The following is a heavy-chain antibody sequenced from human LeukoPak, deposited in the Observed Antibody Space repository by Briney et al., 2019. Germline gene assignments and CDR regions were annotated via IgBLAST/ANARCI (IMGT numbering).Heavy chain of an antibody. D-gene: IGHD6-19*01. CDR1: GFTFSSSA. CDR2: SGTDGDT. V-gene: IGHV3-23*01. J-gene: IGHJ4*02. CDR3: AVRSIAVAGTAFDY. Sequence: GGSLRLSCAASGFTFSSSAMNWVRQAPGKGLEWVSASGTDGDTYYADSVKGRFTISRDNSKNTLYLQMNSLRAEDTAVYYCAVRSIAVAGTAFDYWGQGTLVTVSS.